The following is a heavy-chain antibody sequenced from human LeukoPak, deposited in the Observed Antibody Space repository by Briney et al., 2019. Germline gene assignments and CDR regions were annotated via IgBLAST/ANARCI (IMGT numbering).Heavy chain of an antibody. V-gene: IGHV4-31*03. J-gene: IGHJ5*02. CDR3: ARVVVPAAIPGSPYNWFDP. CDR1: GGSISSGGYY. D-gene: IGHD2-2*02. CDR2: IYYSGST. Sequence: SETLSLTCTVSGGSISSGGYYWSWIRQHPGKGLEWIGYIYYSGSTYYNPSLKSRVTISVDTSKNQFSLKLSSVTAADTAVYYCARVVVPAAIPGSPYNWFDPWGQGTLVTVSS.